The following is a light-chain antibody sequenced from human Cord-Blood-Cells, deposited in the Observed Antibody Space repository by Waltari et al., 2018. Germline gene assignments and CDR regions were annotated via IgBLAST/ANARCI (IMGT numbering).Light chain of an antibody. J-gene: IGLJ2*01. CDR3: CSYAGSYTFVV. V-gene: IGLV2-11*01. CDR1: SSDVGGYNY. CDR2: DVS. Sequence: QSALTQPRSVSGSPGQSVTISCTGTSSDVGGYNYVSWYQKHPGKAPKLMIYDVSNRPSGVPDRFSVSKSGNTASLTISGLQAEDEADYYCCSYAGSYTFVVFGGGTKLTVL.